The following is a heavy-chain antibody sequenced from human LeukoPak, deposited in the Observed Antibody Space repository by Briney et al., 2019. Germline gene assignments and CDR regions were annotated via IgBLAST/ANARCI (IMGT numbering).Heavy chain of an antibody. Sequence: PGGSLRLSCAASGFTFSSYSMNWVRQAPGKGPEWVSYISSSSSTTYYADSVKGRFTISRDNAKNSLYLQMNSLRAEDTAVYYCVRRGPIVTEYLERWGQGTLVIVSS. D-gene: IGHD3-10*01. J-gene: IGHJ1*01. CDR2: ISSSSSTT. V-gene: IGHV3-48*04. CDR1: GFTFSSYS. CDR3: VRRGPIVTEYLER.